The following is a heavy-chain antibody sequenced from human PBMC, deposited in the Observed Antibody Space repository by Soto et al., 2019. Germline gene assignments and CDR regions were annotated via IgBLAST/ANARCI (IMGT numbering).Heavy chain of an antibody. CDR2: IYHSGST. Sequence: QLQVQDSGSGLVNPSQTLSLTCAVSGGSISSGGYSWSWIRQPPGKGLEWIGYIYHSGSTYYNPALKSRVTISVDRSKNQFSLKLSSVTAADTAVYYCAAGGGLPRYYWGQGTLVTVSS. CDR1: GGSISSGGYS. J-gene: IGHJ4*02. V-gene: IGHV4-30-2*01. D-gene: IGHD5-12*01. CDR3: AAGGGLPRYY.